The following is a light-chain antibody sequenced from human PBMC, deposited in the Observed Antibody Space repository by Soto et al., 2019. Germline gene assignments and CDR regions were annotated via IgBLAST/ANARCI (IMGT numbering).Light chain of an antibody. CDR3: SSYTSSSTHYV. CDR2: EVS. J-gene: IGLJ1*01. Sequence: QSVLTQPPSLSGSPGQSVTLSCTGNSSEFGSYNRVSWYQQPPGTAPKLMIYEVSNRPSGVPDRFSGSKSGNTASLTISGLQAEDEADYYCSSYTSSSTHYVFGTGTKVTVL. CDR1: SSEFGSYNR. V-gene: IGLV2-18*02.